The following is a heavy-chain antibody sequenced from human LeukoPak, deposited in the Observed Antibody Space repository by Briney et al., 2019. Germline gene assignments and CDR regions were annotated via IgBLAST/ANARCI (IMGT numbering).Heavy chain of an antibody. D-gene: IGHD3-16*02. Sequence: GASVKVSCKASGYTFTSYGISWVRQAPGQGLEWMGWISAYNGNTNYAQKLQCRVTMTTDTSTSTAYMELRSLRSDDTAVYYCARAVITFGGVIVYFDYWGQGTLVTVSS. CDR3: ARAVITFGGVIVYFDY. J-gene: IGHJ4*02. CDR1: GYTFTSYG. CDR2: ISAYNGNT. V-gene: IGHV1-18*01.